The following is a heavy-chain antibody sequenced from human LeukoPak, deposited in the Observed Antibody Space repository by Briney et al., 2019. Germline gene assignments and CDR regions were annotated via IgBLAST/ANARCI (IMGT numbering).Heavy chain of an antibody. Sequence: GGSLRLSCAASGFPFSSYAMSWVRQAPGKGLEWVSSISSSGGSTYYADSVKGRFTISRDNSKNTLYMQMNSLRAEDTAVYHCAKLPGYEKDHWNFDLWGRGTLVTVSS. CDR3: AKLPGYEKDHWNFDL. CDR2: ISSSGGST. D-gene: IGHD3-16*01. CDR1: GFPFSSYA. J-gene: IGHJ2*01. V-gene: IGHV3-23*01.